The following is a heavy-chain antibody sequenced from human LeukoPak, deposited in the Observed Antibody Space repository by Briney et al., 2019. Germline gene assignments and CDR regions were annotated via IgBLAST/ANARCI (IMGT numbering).Heavy chain of an antibody. CDR1: GYTFTSYY. Sequence: ASVKVSCKASGYTFTSYYMHWVRQAPGQGLEWMGIINPSGGSTSYAQKFQGRVTITTDESTSTAYMELSRLRSEDTAVYYCARDMCSGGSCYLYYYYYMDVWGKGTTVTVSS. CDR3: ARDMCSGGSCYLYYYYYMDV. D-gene: IGHD2-15*01. CDR2: INPSGGST. J-gene: IGHJ6*03. V-gene: IGHV1-46*01.